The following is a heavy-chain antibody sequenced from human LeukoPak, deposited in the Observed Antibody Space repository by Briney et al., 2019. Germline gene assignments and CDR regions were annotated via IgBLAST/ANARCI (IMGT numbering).Heavy chain of an antibody. CDR3: AKNGPPDVPWDLTGYYYY. D-gene: IGHD3-9*01. V-gene: IGHV3-30*18. J-gene: IGHJ4*02. CDR1: GFTFSSYG. Sequence: PGGSLRLSCAASGFTFSSYGMHWVRQAPGKGLEWVAVISYDGSNKYYADSVKGRFTISKDNSKNTLYLQMNSLRAEDTAVYYCAKNGPPDVPWDLTGYYYYWGQGTLVTVSS. CDR2: ISYDGSNK.